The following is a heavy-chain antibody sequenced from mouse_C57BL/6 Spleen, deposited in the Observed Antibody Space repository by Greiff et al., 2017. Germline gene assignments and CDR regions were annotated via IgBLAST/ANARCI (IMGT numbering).Heavy chain of an antibody. Sequence: EVNVVESGGDLVKPGGSLKLSCAASGFTFSSYGMSWVRQTPDKRLEWVATISSGGSYTYYPDSVKGRFTISRDNAKNTLYLQMSSLKSEDTAMYYCARPYYGSEDWFAYWGQGTLVTVSA. D-gene: IGHD1-1*01. V-gene: IGHV5-6*01. CDR3: ARPYYGSEDWFAY. J-gene: IGHJ3*01. CDR1: GFTFSSYG. CDR2: ISSGGSYT.